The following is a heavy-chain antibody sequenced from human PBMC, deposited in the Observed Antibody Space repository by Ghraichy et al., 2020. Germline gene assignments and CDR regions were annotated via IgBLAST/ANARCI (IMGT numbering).Heavy chain of an antibody. D-gene: IGHD2-15*01. CDR2: ISGSGGST. Sequence: GGSLRLSCAASGFTFSSYAMSWVRQAPGKGLEWVSAISGSGGSTYYADSVKGRFTISRDNSKNTLYLQMNSLRAEDTAVYYCAVMNGRGEWWLLLYFDYWGQGTLVTVSS. CDR3: AVMNGRGEWWLLLYFDY. V-gene: IGHV3-23*01. CDR1: GFTFSSYA. J-gene: IGHJ4*02.